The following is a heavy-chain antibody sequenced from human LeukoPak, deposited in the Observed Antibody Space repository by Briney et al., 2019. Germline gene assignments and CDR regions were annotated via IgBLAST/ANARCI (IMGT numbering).Heavy chain of an antibody. CDR1: GGSISSYY. Sequence: SETLSLTCTVSGGSISSYYWSWIRQPPGKVLEWIGYIYYSGSTNYNPSLKSRVTISVDTSKNQFSLKLSSVTAADTAVYYCARGKWLVRDFDYWGQGTLVTVSS. V-gene: IGHV4-59*01. J-gene: IGHJ4*02. D-gene: IGHD6-19*01. CDR3: ARGKWLVRDFDY. CDR2: IYYSGST.